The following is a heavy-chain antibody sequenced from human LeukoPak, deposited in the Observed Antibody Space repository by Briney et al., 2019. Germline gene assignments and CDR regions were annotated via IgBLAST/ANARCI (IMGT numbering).Heavy chain of an antibody. D-gene: IGHD2-15*01. CDR1: GFTLSNYN. V-gene: IGHV3-48*01. CDR3: ARETPRGYYGMDV. Sequence: GGSLRLSCAASGFTLSNYNMNWVRQAPGKGLEWLSYISSSSSTIYYADSVKGRFTISRDKVKNSLYLQMNSLRAEDTAVYYCARETPRGYYGMDVWGQGTTVTVSS. J-gene: IGHJ6*02. CDR2: ISSSSSTI.